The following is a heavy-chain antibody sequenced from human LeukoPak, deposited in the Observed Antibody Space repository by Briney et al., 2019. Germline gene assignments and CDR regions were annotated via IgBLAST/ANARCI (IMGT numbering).Heavy chain of an antibody. D-gene: IGHD3-22*01. CDR1: GFTFKNSVYSYG. J-gene: IGHJ3*02. V-gene: IGHV3-23*01. CDR2: ISGSGGST. CDR3: AKDRAFIYSDTSGYHDAFDM. Sequence: PGGSLRLSCAVSGFTFKNSVYSYGMSWVRQAPGRGLEWVSAISGSGGSTYYADSVRGRFTISRDNSKNTLYLQMNSLRAEDTAVYYCAKDRAFIYSDTSGYHDAFDMWGQGTMVTVSS.